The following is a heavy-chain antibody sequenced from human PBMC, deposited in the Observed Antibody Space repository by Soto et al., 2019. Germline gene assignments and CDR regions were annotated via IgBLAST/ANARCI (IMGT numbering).Heavy chain of an antibody. V-gene: IGHV3-7*01. CDR1: GFTFGSYW. CDR2: IKWDASEK. CDR3: VQGDMDTAVVNSPDAFDF. J-gene: IGHJ3*01. D-gene: IGHD5-18*01. Sequence: PGGSLRLSCAASGFTFGSYWMSWVRQAPGKGLEWLATIKWDASEKKYVDSVKGRFTMSRDNAKNSLYLQMDSLRAEDTAVYHCVQGDMDTAVVNSPDAFDFWGPGTMVTVSS.